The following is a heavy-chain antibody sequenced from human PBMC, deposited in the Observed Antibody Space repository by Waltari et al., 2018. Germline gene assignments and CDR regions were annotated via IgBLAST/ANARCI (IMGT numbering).Heavy chain of an antibody. Sequence: QLQLQESGPGLVKPSETLSLTCTVSGGSISRRRYYWGWIRQPPGKGLEWIGSIYYSGSTYYNPSLKSRVTISVDTSKNQFSLKLSSVTAADTAVYYCARHPAMTIMLWYFDLWGRGTLVTVSS. D-gene: IGHD2-8*01. CDR3: ARHPAMTIMLWYFDL. J-gene: IGHJ2*01. V-gene: IGHV4-39*01. CDR2: IYYSGST. CDR1: GGSISRRRYY.